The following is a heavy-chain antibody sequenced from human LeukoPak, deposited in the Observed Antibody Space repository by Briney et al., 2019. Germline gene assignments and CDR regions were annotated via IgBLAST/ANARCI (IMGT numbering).Heavy chain of an antibody. V-gene: IGHV4-59*01. CDR2: IYYSGST. CDR3: ARFRERLIDY. CDR1: GASISSYY. J-gene: IGHJ4*02. D-gene: IGHD1-1*01. Sequence: SETLSLTCSVSGASISSYYWSWIRQPLGKGLEWIGYIYYSGSTNYNPSLKSRVTISVDTSKNQFSLRLSSVIAADTAIYYCARFRERLIDYWGQGTLVTVSS.